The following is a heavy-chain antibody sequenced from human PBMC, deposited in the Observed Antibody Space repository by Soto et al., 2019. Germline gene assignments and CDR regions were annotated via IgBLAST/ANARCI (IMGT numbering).Heavy chain of an antibody. CDR1: GFTFSSFA. CDR3: ARGGRGLRGAFDV. J-gene: IGHJ3*01. Sequence: QEILVESGGGVVQSRTSLRLSCAASGFTFSSFAMHWVRQAPGKGLEWVSVISFNGLSQFYADSVRGRVTVSRDNSKNTLYLQLDSLRPDDTAVYSCARGGRGLRGAFDVWGQGTEVSVS. CDR2: ISFNGLSQ. D-gene: IGHD3-16*01. V-gene: IGHV3-30*04.